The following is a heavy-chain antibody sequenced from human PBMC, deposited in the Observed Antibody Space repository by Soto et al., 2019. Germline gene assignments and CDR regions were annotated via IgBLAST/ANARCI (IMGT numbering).Heavy chain of an antibody. V-gene: IGHV3-23*01. J-gene: IGHJ5*02. CDR2: ISDSATT. CDR1: GFTFRTYA. Sequence: EVQLLDSGGGLVQPGGSLRLSCAASGFTFRTYAMSWVRQAPGKGLEWVSTISDSATTYYANSMKGRFTISRDNSRNTLDLQMNSLRVEDTAVYYCAKGGEGSCSRTSCLYFSDSWGQGTLVTVSS. CDR3: AKGGEGSCSRTSCLYFSDS. D-gene: IGHD2-2*01.